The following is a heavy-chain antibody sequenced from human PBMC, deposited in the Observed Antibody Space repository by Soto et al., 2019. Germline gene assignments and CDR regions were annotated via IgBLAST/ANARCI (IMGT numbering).Heavy chain of an antibody. CDR1: GYTFTSFG. Sequence: ASVKVTCKASGYTFTSFGIGWVRQAAGQGYEDMGWITVYNGNTNYAQKFQDRVTMTVDTSTNTAYMELRSLKSADTGVYYCARWLQLRPLDYWGQGTLVTVSS. CDR3: ARWLQLRPLDY. CDR2: ITVYNGNT. V-gene: IGHV1-18*01. J-gene: IGHJ4*02. D-gene: IGHD5-12*01.